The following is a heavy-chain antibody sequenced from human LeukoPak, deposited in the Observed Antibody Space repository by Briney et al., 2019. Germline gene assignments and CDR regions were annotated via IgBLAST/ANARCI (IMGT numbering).Heavy chain of an antibody. J-gene: IGHJ4*02. D-gene: IGHD3-22*01. CDR2: INPSGGST. CDR1: GYTFTNYY. CDR3: ARVASYDSSAYYGY. V-gene: IGHV1-46*01. Sequence: ASVKVSCKASGYTFTNYYMHWVRQAPGQGLEWMGIINPSGGSTRYAQKFQGRVTMTRDTSTNTVYMELSSLRSGDTAMYYCARVASYDSSAYYGYWGQGTLVTVSS.